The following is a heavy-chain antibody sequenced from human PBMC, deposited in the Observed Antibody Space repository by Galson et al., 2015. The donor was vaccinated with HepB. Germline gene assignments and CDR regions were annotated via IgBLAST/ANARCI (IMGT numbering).Heavy chain of an antibody. CDR3: ARVGSYGERPLYYFDY. J-gene: IGHJ4*02. CDR1: GFTFSDYY. Sequence: SLRLSCAASGFTFSDYYMSWIRQAPGKGLEWVSYISSSSSYTNYADSVKGRFTISRDNAKNSLYLQMNSLRAEDTAVYYCARVGSYGERPLYYFDYWGQGTLVTVSS. CDR2: ISSSSSYT. V-gene: IGHV3-11*06. D-gene: IGHD4-17*01.